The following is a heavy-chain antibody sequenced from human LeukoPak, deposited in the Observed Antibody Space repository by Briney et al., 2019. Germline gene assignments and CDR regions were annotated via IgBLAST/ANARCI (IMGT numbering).Heavy chain of an antibody. Sequence: SETLSLTCTVSGGSISSSSYYWGWLRQPPGKGLEWIGSIYYSGSTYYNPSLKSRVTISVDTSKNQFSLKLSSVTAADTAVYYCARVSGITMIVVLQSDAFDIWGQGTMVTVSS. V-gene: IGHV4-39*07. D-gene: IGHD3-22*01. CDR2: IYYSGST. J-gene: IGHJ3*02. CDR3: ARVSGITMIVVLQSDAFDI. CDR1: GGSISSSSYY.